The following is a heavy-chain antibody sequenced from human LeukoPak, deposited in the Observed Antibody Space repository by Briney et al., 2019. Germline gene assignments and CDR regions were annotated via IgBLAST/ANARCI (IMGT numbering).Heavy chain of an antibody. D-gene: IGHD3-22*01. CDR2: NSGSGGRT. J-gene: IGHJ4*02. CDR1: GFTLSNYG. CDR3: AKRGVVIRVILVGFHKEAYYFDS. V-gene: IGHV3-23*01. Sequence: GGSLRLSCAVSGFTLSNYGMSWVRQAPGRGLEWGAGNSGSGGRTNYADSVKGRFTISRDNPKNTLYLQMNSLRVEDTAVYFCAKRGVVIRVILVGFHKEAYYFDSWGQGALVTVSS.